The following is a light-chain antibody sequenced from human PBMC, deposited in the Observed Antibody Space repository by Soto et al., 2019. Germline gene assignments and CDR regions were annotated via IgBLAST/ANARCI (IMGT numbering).Light chain of an antibody. J-gene: IGKJ4*01. CDR3: XXYASSPLT. CDR1: QSVXXXX. V-gene: IGKV3-20*01. CDR2: GAS. Sequence: EIVLTQSPGTLSLSSGERATLSCRASQSVXXXXLAWYQQKPGQAPRLLIYGASSRPTGIPDRFGGSGCGXDXXXXXXXXXXEDFAVYYCXXYASSPLTFGGGTKVEIK.